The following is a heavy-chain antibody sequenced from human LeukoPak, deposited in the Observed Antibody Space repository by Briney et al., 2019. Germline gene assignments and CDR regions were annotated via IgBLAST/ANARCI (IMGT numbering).Heavy chain of an antibody. CDR1: GGSISSYY. CDR2: IYYSGST. Sequence: SETLSLTCTVSGGSISSYYWSWIRQPPGKGLEWIGYIYYSGSTNYNPSLKSRVTISVDTSKNQFSLKLSSVTAADTAVYYCARAPLLKVVTYRVPYYFYYMDVWGKGTSVTVSS. CDR3: ARAPLLKVVTYRVPYYFYYMDV. D-gene: IGHD4-23*01. V-gene: IGHV4-59*01. J-gene: IGHJ6*03.